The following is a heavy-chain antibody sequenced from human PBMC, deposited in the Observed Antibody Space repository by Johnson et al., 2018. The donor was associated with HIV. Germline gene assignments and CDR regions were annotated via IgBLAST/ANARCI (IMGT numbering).Heavy chain of an antibody. V-gene: IGHV3-20*04. CDR3: ARGGNRYYNFWSGYYRDAFDI. CDR2: INWNGGST. D-gene: IGHD3-3*01. CDR1: GFTFDDYG. J-gene: IGHJ3*02. Sequence: VQLVESGGGVVRPGESLTLSCAASGFTFDDYGMTWVRQAPGKGLEWVSGINWNGGSTGYADSVKGRFTISRDNSKNTLYLQMNSLRAEDTAVYYCARGGNRYYNFWSGYYRDAFDIWGQGTMVTVSS.